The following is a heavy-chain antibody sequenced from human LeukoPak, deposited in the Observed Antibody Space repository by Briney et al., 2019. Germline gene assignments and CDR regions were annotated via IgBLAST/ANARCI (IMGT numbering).Heavy chain of an antibody. CDR2: INSDGIST. D-gene: IGHD3-3*01. CDR3: ARRGEYYDFWSGPSNYWYFDL. Sequence: GGSLRLSCAASGFTFSSYWMHWVRQAPGKGLVWVSRINSDGISTGYADSVKGRFTISRDNAKNTLYLQMNSLRAEDSAVYYCARRGEYYDFWSGPSNYWYFDLWGRGTLVTVSS. J-gene: IGHJ2*01. V-gene: IGHV3-74*01. CDR1: GFTFSSYW.